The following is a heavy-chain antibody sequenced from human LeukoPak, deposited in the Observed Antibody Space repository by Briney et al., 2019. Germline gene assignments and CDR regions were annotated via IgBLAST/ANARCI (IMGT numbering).Heavy chain of an antibody. V-gene: IGHV1-69*05. Sequence: SVKVSCKASGGTFSSYAISWVRQAPGQGLEWMGGIIPIFGTANYAQKFQGRVTITTDESTSTAYMELSSLRSEDTAVYYCATSSSSYYYYYYMDVWGKGTTVTVSS. J-gene: IGHJ6*03. CDR2: IIPIFGTA. CDR3: ATSSSSYYYYYYMDV. D-gene: IGHD6-6*01. CDR1: GGTFSSYA.